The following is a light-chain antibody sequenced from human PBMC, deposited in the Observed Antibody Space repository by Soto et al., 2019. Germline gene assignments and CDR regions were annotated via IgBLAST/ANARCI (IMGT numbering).Light chain of an antibody. V-gene: IGKV3-15*01. CDR3: QQYNNWPPRIT. Sequence: EIVLTQSPSTLSLSPGERATLSCWATQSVSTNLAWYQQKPGQAPRLLIYGATTRATGIPARFSGSGSGTEFTLTISSLQSEDFAVYYCQQYNNWPPRITFGQGTRLEIK. CDR1: QSVSTN. J-gene: IGKJ5*01. CDR2: GAT.